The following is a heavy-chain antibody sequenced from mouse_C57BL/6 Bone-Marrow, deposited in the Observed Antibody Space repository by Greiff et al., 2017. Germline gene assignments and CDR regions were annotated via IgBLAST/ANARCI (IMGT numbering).Heavy chain of an antibody. CDR3: ARWGNWCFDY. J-gene: IGHJ2*01. D-gene: IGHD4-1*01. CDR2: IYPRSGNT. V-gene: IGHV1-81*01. CDR1: GYTFTSYG. Sequence: QVQLKESGAELARPGASVKLSCKASGYTFTSYGISWVKQRTGQGLEWIGEIYPRSGNTYYNEKFKGKATLTADKSSSTAYMELRSLTSEDSAVYFCARWGNWCFDYWGQGTTLTVSS.